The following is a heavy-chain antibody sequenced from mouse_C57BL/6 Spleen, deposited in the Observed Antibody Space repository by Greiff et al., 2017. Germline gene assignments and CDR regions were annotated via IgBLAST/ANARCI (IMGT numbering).Heavy chain of an antibody. V-gene: IGHV3-6*01. CDR3: ARGTVVANFDY. Sequence: ESGPGLVKPSQSLSLTCSVTGYSITSGYYWNWIRQFPGNKLEWMGYISYDGSNNYNPSLKNRISITRDTSKNQFFLKLNSVTTEDTATYYCARGTVVANFDYWGQGTTLTVSS. CDR1: GYSITSGYY. J-gene: IGHJ2*01. CDR2: ISYDGSN. D-gene: IGHD1-1*01.